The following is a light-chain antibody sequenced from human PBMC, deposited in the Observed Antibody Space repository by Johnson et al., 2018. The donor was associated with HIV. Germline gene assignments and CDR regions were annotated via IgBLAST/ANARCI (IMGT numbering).Light chain of an antibody. CDR1: SSNIGNNY. CDR2: RNN. CDR3: GTWDSRLSDGS. V-gene: IGLV1-51*02. Sequence: QSVLTQPPSVSAAPGQKVTISCSGSSSNIGNNYVSWYQQLPGTAPKLLIYRNNQRPSGVPDRFSGSKSGTSASLAIRGLQTGDEADYYCGTWDSRLSDGSFGAGTKVAVL. J-gene: IGLJ1*01.